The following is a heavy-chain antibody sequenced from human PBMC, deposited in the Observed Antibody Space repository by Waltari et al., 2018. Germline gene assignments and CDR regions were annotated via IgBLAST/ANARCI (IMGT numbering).Heavy chain of an antibody. CDR2: IYHSGTT. D-gene: IGHD3-22*01. CDR3: VSFDSSGYIRY. Sequence: QLQLQESGPGLVKPSETLSLTCTVSDDAISSSTYFWGWIRQPPGKGLESIGNIYHSGTTSYNASLKSRVTISVDTSKKQFSLRLNSVTATDTAVYYCVSFDSSGYIRYWGQGTLVTVS. CDR1: DDAISSSTYF. J-gene: IGHJ4*02. V-gene: IGHV4-39*01.